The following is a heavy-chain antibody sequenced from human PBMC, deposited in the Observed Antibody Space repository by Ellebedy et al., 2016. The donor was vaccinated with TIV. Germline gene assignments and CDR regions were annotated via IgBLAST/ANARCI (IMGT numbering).Heavy chain of an antibody. J-gene: IGHJ4*02. CDR1: GFTFSSYA. V-gene: IGHV3-23*01. CDR2: ISGSGGST. CDR3: ARATWGTAAAGIDY. Sequence: GGSLRLXXAASGFTFSSYAMSWVRQAPGKGLEWVSAISGSGGSTYYADSVKGRFTISRDNSKNTLYLQMNSLRAEDTAVYYCARATWGTAAAGIDYWGQGTLVTVSS. D-gene: IGHD6-13*01.